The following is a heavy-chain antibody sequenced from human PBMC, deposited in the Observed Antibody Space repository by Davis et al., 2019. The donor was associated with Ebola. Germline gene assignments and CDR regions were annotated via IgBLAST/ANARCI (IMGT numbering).Heavy chain of an antibody. D-gene: IGHD3-9*01. J-gene: IGHJ3*02. V-gene: IGHV1-8*01. CDR1: GYTFTSHD. Sequence: VSVKVSCKASGYTFTSHDINWVRQATGQGLEWMGWMNPDSGNTGYAQKFQDRVTMTTDTSISTAYMELSSLRFEDTAVYYCARGGIGYFDSSNTWRRHAVDIWGQGTMVAVSS. CDR3: ARGGIGYFDSSNTWRRHAVDI. CDR2: MNPDSGNT.